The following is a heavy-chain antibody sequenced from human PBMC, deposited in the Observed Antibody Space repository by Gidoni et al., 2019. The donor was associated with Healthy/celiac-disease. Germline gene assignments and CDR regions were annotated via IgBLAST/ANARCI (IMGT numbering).Heavy chain of an antibody. CDR2: FDPEDGET. Sequence: QVQLVQPGAEGKKPGASVKVSCKVSGSTLTELSMHWVRQSPGKGLEWRGGFDPEDGETSYAQKFQGRVTMTEDTSTDTAYMELRSLRSEATAVYYCATSFPWLVSFDYWGQGTLVTVSS. CDR3: ATSFPWLVSFDY. CDR1: GSTLTELS. V-gene: IGHV1-24*01. J-gene: IGHJ4*02. D-gene: IGHD6-19*01.